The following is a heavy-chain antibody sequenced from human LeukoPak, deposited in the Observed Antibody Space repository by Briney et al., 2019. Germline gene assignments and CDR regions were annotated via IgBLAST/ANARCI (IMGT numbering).Heavy chain of an antibody. CDR1: GGSFSDYY. V-gene: IGHV4-59*01. J-gene: IGHJ4*02. Sequence: SETLSLTCAVYGGSFSDYYWSWIRQPPGKGLEWIGYIYYSGSTNYNPSLKSRVTISLDTSKSQFSLKLSSVTTADTAVYYCARVTGYMIEDYFDYWGQGTLVTVSS. D-gene: IGHD3-22*01. CDR3: ARVTGYMIEDYFDY. CDR2: IYYSGST.